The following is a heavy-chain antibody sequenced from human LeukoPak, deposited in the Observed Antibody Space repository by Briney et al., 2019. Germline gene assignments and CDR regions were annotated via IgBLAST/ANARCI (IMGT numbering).Heavy chain of an antibody. CDR2: IHTSGDT. J-gene: IGHJ3*02. D-gene: IGHD3-22*01. V-gene: IGHV3-53*01. Sequence: GGSLRLSCAASGLTGSHNYVSWVRQAPGKGLEWVSAIHTSGDTCYADSVKGRFTISRDNSKDTLYLQMNSLRAEDTAVYYCAKDAQLFYDSSGYYYVYRAVGAFDIWGQGTMVTVSS. CDR1: GLTGSHNY. CDR3: AKDAQLFYDSSGYYYVYRAVGAFDI.